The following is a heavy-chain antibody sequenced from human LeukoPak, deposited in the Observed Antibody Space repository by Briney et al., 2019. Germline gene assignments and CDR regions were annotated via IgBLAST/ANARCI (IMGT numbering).Heavy chain of an antibody. D-gene: IGHD5-18*01. V-gene: IGHV3-15*01. CDR1: GFPFSNAW. Sequence: GGSLRLSCAASGFPFSNAWMSWVRQAPGKGLEWVGRIKSKTDGGTTDYAAPVKGRFTISRDDSKNTLYLQLNSLKTEDTAVYYCTTDLVQLWLRDYWGQGTLVTVSS. CDR2: IKSKTDGGTT. J-gene: IGHJ4*02. CDR3: TTDLVQLWLRDY.